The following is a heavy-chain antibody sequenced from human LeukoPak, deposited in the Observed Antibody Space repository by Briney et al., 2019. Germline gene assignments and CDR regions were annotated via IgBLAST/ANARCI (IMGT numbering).Heavy chain of an antibody. J-gene: IGHJ5*02. CDR3: ARYFSGGQFKWFDP. V-gene: IGHV4-30-2*01. CDR2: IYHGGSA. D-gene: IGHD1-26*01. Sequence: SQTLSLTCAVSGDSISSGGYSRSWIRQPPGKGLEWIGYIYHGGSAYYSPSLKSRANISVDKSKNQFSLKLSSVTAADTAVYYCARYFSGGQFKWFDPWGQGTLVTVSS. CDR1: GDSISSGGYS.